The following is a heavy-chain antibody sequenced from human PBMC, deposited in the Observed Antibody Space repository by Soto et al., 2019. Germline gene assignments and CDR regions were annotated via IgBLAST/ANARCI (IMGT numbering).Heavy chain of an antibody. CDR2: ISGSGGST. CDR1: GITFRNYA. J-gene: IGHJ4*02. V-gene: IGHV3-23*01. Sequence: GSLRLSCAASGITFRNYAMSWVRQAPGKGLEWVSTISGSGGSTYYADSVKGRFTISRDNSKNTLYLQMNSLRAEDTAVYYCAKDPEWELPKYYFDYWGQGTLVTVSS. CDR3: AKDPEWELPKYYFDY. D-gene: IGHD1-26*01.